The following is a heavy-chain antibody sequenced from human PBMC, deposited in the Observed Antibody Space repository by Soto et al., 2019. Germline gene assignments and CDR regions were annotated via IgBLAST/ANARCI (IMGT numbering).Heavy chain of an antibody. CDR1: GGSISSSSYY. Sequence: QLQLQESGPGLVKPSETLSLTCTVSGGSISSSSYYWGWIRQPPGKGLEWIGSIYYSGSTYYNPSLKSRVPISVHTSKTPFSLKLISVTAADTAVYYCARLLAHFSAWYFDLWGRGTLVTVSS. CDR3: ARLLAHFSAWYFDL. V-gene: IGHV4-39*01. CDR2: IYYSGST. J-gene: IGHJ2*01.